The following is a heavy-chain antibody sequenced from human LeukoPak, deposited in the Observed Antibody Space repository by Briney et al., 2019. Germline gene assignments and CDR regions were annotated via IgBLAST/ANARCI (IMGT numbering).Heavy chain of an antibody. CDR2: VYHSGDT. Sequence: SETLSLTCAVSGGSISSSNWWSWVRQPPGKGLEWIGEVYHSGDTNYNPSLKSRVTISADKSNNFFSLRLKSVTAADTAVFYCARVDGSSAVDYWGQGTLVTVSS. V-gene: IGHV4-4*02. D-gene: IGHD3-22*01. J-gene: IGHJ4*02. CDR1: GGSISSSNW. CDR3: ARVDGSSAVDY.